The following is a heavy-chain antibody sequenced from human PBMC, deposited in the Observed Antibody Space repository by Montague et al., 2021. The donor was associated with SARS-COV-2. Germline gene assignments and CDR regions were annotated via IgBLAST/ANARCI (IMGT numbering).Heavy chain of an antibody. D-gene: IGHD1-26*01. Sequence: SETLSLTCTVSGGSISGSTYYWGWIRQAPGKGLEWIGSIFHTGNTYYNPSLGTRVIVSVETSKNQFSVRLTSVTAADTAVYYCAIGGNNYFFYWGQGTLVTVSS. CDR3: AIGGNNYFFY. CDR2: IFHTGNT. J-gene: IGHJ4*02. V-gene: IGHV4-39*01. CDR1: GGSISGSTYY.